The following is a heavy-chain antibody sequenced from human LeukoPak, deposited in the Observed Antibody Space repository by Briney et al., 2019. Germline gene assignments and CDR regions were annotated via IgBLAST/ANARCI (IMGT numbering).Heavy chain of an antibody. D-gene: IGHD3-9*01. Sequence: PGGSLRLSCAASGFTFSSYGMHWVRQAPGKGLEWVAVIWYDGSNKYYADSVKGRFTISRDNSKNTLYLQMNGLRAEDTAVYYCARDAGRYFDWLGYWGQGTLVTVSS. CDR3: ARDAGRYFDWLGY. J-gene: IGHJ4*02. CDR2: IWYDGSNK. CDR1: GFTFSSYG. V-gene: IGHV3-33*01.